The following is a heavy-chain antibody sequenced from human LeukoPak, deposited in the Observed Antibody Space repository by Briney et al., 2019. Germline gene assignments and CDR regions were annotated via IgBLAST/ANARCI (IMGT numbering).Heavy chain of an antibody. D-gene: IGHD5-18*01. V-gene: IGHV4-34*01. Sequence: SETLSLTCAVYGGSFRGYYWSWIRQPPGKGLEWIGEINHSGSSNYNPSLKSRVTISLDTSKNQFSLNLSSVTAADTAVYYCARRRVTYWFDPWGQGTLVTVSS. CDR3: ARRRVTYWFDP. J-gene: IGHJ5*02. CDR2: INHSGSS. CDR1: GGSFRGYY.